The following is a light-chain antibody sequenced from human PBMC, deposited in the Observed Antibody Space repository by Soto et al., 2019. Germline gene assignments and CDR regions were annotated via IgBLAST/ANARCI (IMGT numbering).Light chain of an antibody. CDR1: QSVSSS. J-gene: IGKJ5*01. V-gene: IGKV3-11*01. Sequence: EIVLSQSPATLSLSPGERATLSCRASQSVSSSLAWYQQKPGQAPRLLIYDASNRATGIPARFSGSGSGTDFTLTISSLEPEDSAVYYCQQYGRPPRATFGQGTRLEIK. CDR3: QQYGRPPRAT. CDR2: DAS.